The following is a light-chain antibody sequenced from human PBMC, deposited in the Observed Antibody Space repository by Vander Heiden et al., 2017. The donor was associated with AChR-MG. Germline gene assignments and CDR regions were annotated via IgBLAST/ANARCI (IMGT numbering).Light chain of an antibody. CDR2: RNN. V-gene: IGLV1-47*01. CDR3: AAWDDSLSGYV. CDR1: SSNSGSNF. Sequence: QSVRTQPPAASETPRQRVTISCSGSSSNSGSNFVYWYQQFPGTAPKLLIYRNNQRPSGVPDRFSGSKSGTSASLAISGLRSEDEADYYCAAWDDSLSGYVFGTGTKVTVL. J-gene: IGLJ1*01.